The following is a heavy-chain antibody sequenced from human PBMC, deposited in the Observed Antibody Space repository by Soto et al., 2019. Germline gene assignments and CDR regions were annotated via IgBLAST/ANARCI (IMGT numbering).Heavy chain of an antibody. CDR2: INPNGGST. Sequence: QVQLVQSGAEVKKPGASVRVSCKASGYTFTNYYIDWVRQAPGQGLEWMGIINPNGGSTMYAQKFQGRVNMTSDTASNTGYMEVSSLRFEDTAVYYCARAALTTVTNRLNDVFDVWGQGTMVTVSS. CDR1: GYTFTNYY. D-gene: IGHD4-4*01. J-gene: IGHJ3*01. CDR3: ARAALTTVTNRLNDVFDV. V-gene: IGHV1-46*03.